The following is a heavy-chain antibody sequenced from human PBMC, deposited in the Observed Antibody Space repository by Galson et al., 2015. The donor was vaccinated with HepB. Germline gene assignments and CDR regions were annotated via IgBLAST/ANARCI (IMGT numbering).Heavy chain of an antibody. Sequence: SVKVSCKASGYTFTSYGISWVRQAPGQGLEWMGWISAYNGNTNYAQKLQGRVTTTTDTYTSTAYMELRSLGSDDTAVDYCARDLRIAVAGPRNAFEIWGQGTMVTVSS. CDR1: GYTFTSYG. V-gene: IGHV1-18*04. J-gene: IGHJ3*02. CDR3: ARDLRIAVAGPRNAFEI. D-gene: IGHD6-19*01. CDR2: ISAYNGNT.